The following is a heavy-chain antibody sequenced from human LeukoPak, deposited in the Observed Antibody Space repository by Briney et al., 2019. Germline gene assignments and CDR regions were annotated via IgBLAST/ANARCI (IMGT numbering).Heavy chain of an antibody. D-gene: IGHD1/OR15-1a*01. CDR3: ASCSQQYYYMDV. CDR1: GFTFSSYS. CDR2: MSSNSSYI. V-gene: IGHV3-21*01. J-gene: IGHJ6*03. Sequence: GGTLRLSCAASGFTFSSYSMNWVRHPPPKGLERVSSMSSNSSYISYADSVTGRFTISRDNAKNSLYLQMNSLRAEDTAVYYCASCSQQYYYMDVWGKGTTVTVSS.